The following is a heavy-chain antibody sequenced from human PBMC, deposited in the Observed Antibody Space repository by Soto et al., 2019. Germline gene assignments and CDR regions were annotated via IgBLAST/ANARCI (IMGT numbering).Heavy chain of an antibody. D-gene: IGHD1-1*01. V-gene: IGHV1-8*01. J-gene: IGHJ6*02. CDR3: ANDLQRLMDG. Sequence: DSVQVSCKASGYTFTSYDINWVRQATGQGLEWMGWMNPNSGNTGYAQKFQGRVTMTRNTSINTAYMELSRLTSDDTAVYYCANDLQRLMDGRGQGTTVTVYS. CDR2: MNPNSGNT. CDR1: GYTFTSYD.